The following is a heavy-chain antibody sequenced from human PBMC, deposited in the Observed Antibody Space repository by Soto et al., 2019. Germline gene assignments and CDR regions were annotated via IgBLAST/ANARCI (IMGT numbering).Heavy chain of an antibody. V-gene: IGHV1-24*01. J-gene: IGHJ4*02. CDR1: GYTLTELS. CDR3: ARDRYCSGGSCYPHFDD. Sequence: GASVKVSCKVSGYTLTELSMHWVRQAPGKGLEWMGGFDPEDGETIYAQKFQGRVTMTEDTSTDTAYMELSSLRSEDTAVYYCARDRYCSGGSCYPHFDDWAQGSLVTVSS. D-gene: IGHD2-15*01. CDR2: FDPEDGET.